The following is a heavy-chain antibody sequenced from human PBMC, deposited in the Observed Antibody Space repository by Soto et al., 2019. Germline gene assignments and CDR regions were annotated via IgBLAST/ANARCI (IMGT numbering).Heavy chain of an antibody. CDR3: XXXXXXXXSGDDAFDI. D-gene: IGHD3-10*01. CDR2: MNPNSGNT. J-gene: IGHJ3*02. V-gene: IGHV1-8*01. Sequence: QVQLVQSGAEVKKPGASVKVSCKASGYTFTSYDINWVRQATGQGLEWMGWMNPNSGNTGYAQKFQGRVTMTRNTSIRTAYMELSSLRSXXXAXXXXXXXXXXXXSGDDAFDIWGQGTMVTX. CDR1: GYTFTSYD.